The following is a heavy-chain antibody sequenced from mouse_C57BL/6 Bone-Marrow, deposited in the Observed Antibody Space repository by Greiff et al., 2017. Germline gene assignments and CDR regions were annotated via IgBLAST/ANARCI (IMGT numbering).Heavy chain of an antibody. V-gene: IGHV1-52*01. D-gene: IGHD2-12*01. CDR2: IDPSDSET. CDR1: GYTFTSYW. CDR3: ARPTTGWSFDV. Sequence: QVQLQQPGAELVRPGSSVKLSCKASGYTFTSYWMHWVKQRPIQGLEWIGNIDPSDSETHYNQKFKDKATLTVDKSSSTAYMQLSSLTSEDSAVYYCARPTTGWSFDVWGTGTTVTVSA. J-gene: IGHJ1*03.